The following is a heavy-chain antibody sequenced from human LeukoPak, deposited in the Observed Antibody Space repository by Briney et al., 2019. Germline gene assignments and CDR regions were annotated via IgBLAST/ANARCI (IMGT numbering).Heavy chain of an antibody. Sequence: GGSLRLSCAASGFTFSDYYMSWIRRAPGKGLEWVSYISSSGSTIYYADSVKGRFTISRDNAKNSLYLQMNSLRAEDTAVYYCASGRVYGDYVDYFDYWGQGTLVTVSS. V-gene: IGHV3-11*01. J-gene: IGHJ4*02. CDR3: ASGRVYGDYVDYFDY. CDR1: GFTFSDYY. D-gene: IGHD4-17*01. CDR2: ISSSGSTI.